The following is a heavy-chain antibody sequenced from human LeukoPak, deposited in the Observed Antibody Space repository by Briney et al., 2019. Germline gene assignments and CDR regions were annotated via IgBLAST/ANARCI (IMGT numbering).Heavy chain of an antibody. D-gene: IGHD3-22*01. J-gene: IGHJ4*02. CDR1: GFTFSNAW. CDR2: IKSKTDGGTT. V-gene: IGHV3-15*01. CDR3: TTASDSSGYYWNYFDY. Sequence: GGSLRLSCAASGFTFSNAWMSWVRQAPGKGLEWVGRIKSKTDGGTTDYAAPVKGRFTISRDDSKNTLYLQMNSLKTEDTAVYYCTTASDSSGYYWNYFDYWGQGTLVTVSS.